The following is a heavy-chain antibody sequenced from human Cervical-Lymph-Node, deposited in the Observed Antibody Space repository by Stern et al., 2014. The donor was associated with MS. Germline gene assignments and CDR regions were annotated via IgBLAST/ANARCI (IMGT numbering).Heavy chain of an antibody. CDR2: MNPNRGNP. CDR1: GYTFTSYD. J-gene: IGHJ6*02. Sequence: QVQLVQSGAEVKKPGASVKVSCKASGYTFTSYDINWVRQATGQGLEWMGGMNPNRGNPGYAPKFQGRVTMNRNTSISTAYMELSSLRSEDTAVYYCARGPYYDFWSGYYTRGPYYYYYGMDVWGQGTTVTVSS. CDR3: ARGPYYDFWSGYYTRGPYYYYYGMDV. D-gene: IGHD3-3*01. V-gene: IGHV1-8*01.